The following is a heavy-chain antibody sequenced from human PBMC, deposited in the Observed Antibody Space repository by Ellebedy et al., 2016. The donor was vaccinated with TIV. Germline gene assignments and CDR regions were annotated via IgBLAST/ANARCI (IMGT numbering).Heavy chain of an antibody. CDR3: ARRHGVNRRYTWFDP. CDR1: SGSFIGYY. V-gene: IGHV4-34*01. D-gene: IGHD4-17*01. J-gene: IGHJ5*02. CDR2: VDHTGRT. Sequence: MPSETLSLTCAVYSGSFIGYYWSWIRQPPGKGLEWIGEVDHTGRTIYSPSLKSRVSMSVDMSKNQFSLKLGSVTAADTAIYYCARRHGVNRRYTWFDPWGQGTLVTVSS.